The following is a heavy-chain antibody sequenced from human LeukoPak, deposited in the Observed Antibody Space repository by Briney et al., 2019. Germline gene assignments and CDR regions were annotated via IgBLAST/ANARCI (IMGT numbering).Heavy chain of an antibody. Sequence: GSLRLSCKVSGFTIRDFTMNWVRQAPGRGLEWVSSITGVNTKYADSVQGRFTISRDNAKNSLYLQMNSLRAEDTAVYYCARDPVGATTPDCWGQGALVTVSS. CDR2: ITGVNT. V-gene: IGHV3-69-1*02. CDR1: GFTIRDFT. D-gene: IGHD1-26*01. J-gene: IGHJ4*02. CDR3: ARDPVGATTPDC.